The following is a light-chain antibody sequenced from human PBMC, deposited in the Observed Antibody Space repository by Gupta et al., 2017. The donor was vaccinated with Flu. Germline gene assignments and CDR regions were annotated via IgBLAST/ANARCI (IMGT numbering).Light chain of an antibody. CDR1: KKIWKY. J-gene: IGKJ1*01. Sequence: PLSVTVGDRVTITCRASKKIWKYLSLYQKTPGEAPKLLIYAAATLTSGVPSKFYGSGSGTDFTLTISRLQPEDFATYYCPPTDSRYWSFGQGPAV. CDR3: PPTDSRYWS. CDR2: AAA. V-gene: IGKV1-39*01.